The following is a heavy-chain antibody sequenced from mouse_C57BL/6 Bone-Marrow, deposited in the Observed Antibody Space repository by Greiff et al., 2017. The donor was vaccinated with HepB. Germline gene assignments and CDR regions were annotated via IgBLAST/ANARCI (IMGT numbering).Heavy chain of an antibody. D-gene: IGHD1-1*01. Sequence: VQLQQPGAELVKPGASVKVSCKASGYTFTSYWMHWVKQRPGQGLEWIGRIHPSDSDTNYNQKFKGKATLTVDKSSSTAYMQLSSLTSEDSAVYYCVPLLLRNYYAMDYWGQGTSVTVSS. CDR2: IHPSDSDT. V-gene: IGHV1-74*01. J-gene: IGHJ4*01. CDR3: VPLLLRNYYAMDY. CDR1: GYTFTSYW.